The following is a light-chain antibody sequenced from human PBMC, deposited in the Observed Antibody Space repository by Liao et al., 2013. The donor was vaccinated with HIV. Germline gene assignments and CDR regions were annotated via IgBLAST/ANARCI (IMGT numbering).Light chain of an antibody. CDR3: QVWDTSTSFV. CDR1: KLGDKY. V-gene: IGLV3-1*01. Sequence: SYELTQPPSVSVTPGQTASITCSGDKLGDKYAFWYQQKPGQSPELVIYQDTQRPSGIPERFSGSNSGNTATLTISGTQAMDEADYFCQVWDTSTSFVFGTGTKVTVL. CDR2: QDT. J-gene: IGLJ1*01.